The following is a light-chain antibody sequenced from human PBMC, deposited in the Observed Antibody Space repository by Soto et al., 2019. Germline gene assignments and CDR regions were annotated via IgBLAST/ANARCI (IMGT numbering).Light chain of an antibody. CDR3: QQSYSTPTWT. CDR2: DAS. CDR1: QTITRW. V-gene: IGKV1-39*01. J-gene: IGKJ1*01. Sequence: IQVTQSPSTLSASVGDRVTITCRASQTITRWMAWYQQKPGKAPKLLIYDASTLESGVPSRFSGSGSGTDFTLTISSLQPEDFATYYCQQSYSTPTWTFGQGTKVDIK.